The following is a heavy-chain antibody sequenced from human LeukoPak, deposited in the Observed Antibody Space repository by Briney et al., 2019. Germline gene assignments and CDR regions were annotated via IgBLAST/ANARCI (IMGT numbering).Heavy chain of an antibody. V-gene: IGHV4-59*08. CDR2: IYYSGST. D-gene: IGHD2-8*01. CDR1: GGSISSYY. Sequence: SETLSLTCTVSGGSISSYYWSWIRQPPGKGLEWIGYIYYSGSTNYNSSLKSRVTISVDTSKNQFSLKLSSVTAADTAVYYCARSQNTNVSGVWGKGTTVTVSS. J-gene: IGHJ6*04. CDR3: ARSQNTNVSGV.